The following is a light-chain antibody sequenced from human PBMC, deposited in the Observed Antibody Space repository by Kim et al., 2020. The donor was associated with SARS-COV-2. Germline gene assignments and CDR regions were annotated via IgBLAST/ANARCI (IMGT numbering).Light chain of an antibody. Sequence: ASVGDRVTITCRASQDIRNDLGWYQQSPVRAPKRLIYGASSLQSGVPSRFSGSGSGTEFTLTISSLQPEDFATYFCLQQNTYPITFGQGTRLEIK. CDR3: LQQNTYPIT. CDR1: QDIRND. V-gene: IGKV1-17*01. CDR2: GAS. J-gene: IGKJ5*01.